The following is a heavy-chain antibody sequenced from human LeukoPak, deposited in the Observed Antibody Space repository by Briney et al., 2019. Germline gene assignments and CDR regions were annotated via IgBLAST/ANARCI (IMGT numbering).Heavy chain of an antibody. V-gene: IGHV3-74*01. CDR1: GYTFSSYW. CDR3: AKDQRAYDFWSGYYTVDY. CDR2: INEDGSST. J-gene: IGHJ4*02. D-gene: IGHD3-3*01. Sequence: GGSLRLSCAASGYTFSSYWMHWVRQGPGKGLVWVSRINEDGSSTSYAESVRGRFTISRDNSKNTLYLQVNSLRAEDTAVCYCAKDQRAYDFWSGYYTVDYWGQGTLVTVSS.